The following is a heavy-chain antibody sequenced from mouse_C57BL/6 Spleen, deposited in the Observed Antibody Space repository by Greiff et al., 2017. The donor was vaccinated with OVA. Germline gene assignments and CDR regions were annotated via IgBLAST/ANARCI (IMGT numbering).Heavy chain of an antibody. CDR1: GYTFTDYY. Sequence: QLQQSGPVLVKPGASVKMSCKASGYTFTDYYMNWVKQSHGKSLEWIGVINPYNGGTSYNQKFKGKATLTVDKSSSTAYMELNSLTSEDSAVYYCARSEAFYYAMDYWGQGTSVTVSS. J-gene: IGHJ4*01. V-gene: IGHV1-19*01. CDR2: INPYNGGT. D-gene: IGHD3-2*02. CDR3: ARSEAFYYAMDY.